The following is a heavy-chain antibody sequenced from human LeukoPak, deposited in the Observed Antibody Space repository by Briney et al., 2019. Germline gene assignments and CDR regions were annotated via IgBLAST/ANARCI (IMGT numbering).Heavy chain of an antibody. CDR2: IRYDGSNK. CDR3: AKVVPAAKVYFQH. CDR1: GFTFSSYG. J-gene: IGHJ1*01. D-gene: IGHD2-2*01. V-gene: IGHV3-30*02. Sequence: GGSLRLSCAASGFTFSSYGMHWVRQAPGKGLEWVAFIRYDGSNKYYADSVKGRFTISRDNSKNTLYLQMNSLRAEDTAVYYCAKVVPAAKVYFQHWGQGTLVTVSS.